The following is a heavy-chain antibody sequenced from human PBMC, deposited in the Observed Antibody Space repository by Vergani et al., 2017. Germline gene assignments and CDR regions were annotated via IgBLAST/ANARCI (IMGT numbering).Heavy chain of an antibody. CDR3: ARDLGYCSGGSCYGYGFYDY. J-gene: IGHJ4*02. Sequence: QLQLQESGPGLVKPSETLSLTCTVSGGSISSSSYYWGWIRQPPGKGLEWIGSIYYSGSTYYNPSLKSRVTISVDTSKNQFSLKLSSVTAADTAVYYCARDLGYCSGGSCYGYGFYDYWGQGTLVTVSS. D-gene: IGHD2-15*01. CDR1: GGSISSSSYY. CDR2: IYYSGST. V-gene: IGHV4-39*01.